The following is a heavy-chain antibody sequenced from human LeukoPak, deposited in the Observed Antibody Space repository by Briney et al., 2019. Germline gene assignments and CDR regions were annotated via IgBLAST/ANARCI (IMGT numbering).Heavy chain of an antibody. Sequence: GGSLRLSCAASGFTFSSYSMNWVRQAPGKGLEWVSSISSSSSYIYYADSVKGRFTISRDNAKNSLYLQMNSLRAEDTAVYYCARGRSGYYLDYWGQGTLSPSPQ. CDR2: ISSSSSYI. CDR3: ARGRSGYYLDY. J-gene: IGHJ4*02. V-gene: IGHV3-21*01. D-gene: IGHD3-22*01. CDR1: GFTFSSYS.